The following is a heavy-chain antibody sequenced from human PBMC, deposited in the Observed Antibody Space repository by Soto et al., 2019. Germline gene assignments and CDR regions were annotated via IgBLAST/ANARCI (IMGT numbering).Heavy chain of an antibody. D-gene: IGHD6-25*01. J-gene: IGHJ4*02. CDR3: AKDGAIAAADYFFDY. CDR2: IASNGKDK. Sequence: QVQLVESGGGVVQPGRSLKLSCAASGFTFSNYAIHWVRQAPGKGLEWVAVIASNGKDKRYADSVKGRFTISRDNSKNTRYLQMNSLRGEDTAVYYCAKDGAIAAADYFFDYWGQGSLVTVSS. V-gene: IGHV3-30*18. CDR1: GFTFSNYA.